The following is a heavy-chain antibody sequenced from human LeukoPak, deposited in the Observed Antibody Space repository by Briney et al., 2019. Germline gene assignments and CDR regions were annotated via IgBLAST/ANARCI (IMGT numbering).Heavy chain of an antibody. V-gene: IGHV4-4*07. CDR3: ARDMIGWPPSQRYCSSTSCYIPDAFDI. CDR2: IYTSGST. Sequence: TETLSLTCTVSGGSISSYYWSWIRQPAGKGLEWIGRIYTSGSTNYNPSLKSRVTMSVDTSKNQFSLKLSSVTAADTAVYYCARDMIGWPPSQRYCSSTSCYIPDAFDIWGQGTMVTVSS. CDR1: GGSISSYY. D-gene: IGHD2-2*02. J-gene: IGHJ3*02.